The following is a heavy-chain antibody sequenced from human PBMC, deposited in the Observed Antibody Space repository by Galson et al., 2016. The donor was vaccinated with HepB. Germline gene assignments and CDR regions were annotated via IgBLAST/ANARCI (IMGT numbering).Heavy chain of an antibody. CDR2: ISGSGSST. V-gene: IGHV3-23*01. Sequence: SLRLSCAASGFTFSTYAMTWVRQAPGKGLEWVSGISGSGSSTYYADAVRGRFTMSRDNSKNTLYLQMNSLRAEDTAVYYCASTPSSSIDFYYHGMDVWGKGTTVTVSS. D-gene: IGHD6-6*01. CDR3: ASTPSSSIDFYYHGMDV. J-gene: IGHJ6*04. CDR1: GFTFSTYA.